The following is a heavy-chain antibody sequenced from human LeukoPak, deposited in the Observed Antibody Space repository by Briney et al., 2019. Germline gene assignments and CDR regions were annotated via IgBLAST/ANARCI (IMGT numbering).Heavy chain of an antibody. Sequence: GESLKISCKGFGYSFTSYWIGWVRQMPGKGLEWMGIIYPGDSDTRYSPSFQGQVTISADKSISTAYLQWSSLKASDTAMYYCARQVIGGSYYDAFDIWGQGTMVTVSS. CDR1: GYSFTSYW. CDR2: IYPGDSDT. V-gene: IGHV5-51*01. CDR3: ARQVIGGSYYDAFDI. J-gene: IGHJ3*02. D-gene: IGHD1-26*01.